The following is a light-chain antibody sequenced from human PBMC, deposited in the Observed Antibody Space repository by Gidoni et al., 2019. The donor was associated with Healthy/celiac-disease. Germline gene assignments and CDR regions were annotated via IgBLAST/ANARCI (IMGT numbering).Light chain of an antibody. CDR1: SSDVGGYNY. Sequence: QSALTQPASVSGSPGQSITISCTGTSSDVGGYNYVSWYHQHTGKAPKLMIYEVSNRPSGVSNRFSGSKSGITASLTISGLQAEDEADYYCSSYTSSSTLDWVFGGGTKLTVL. CDR3: SSYTSSSTLDWV. CDR2: EVS. J-gene: IGLJ3*02. V-gene: IGLV2-14*01.